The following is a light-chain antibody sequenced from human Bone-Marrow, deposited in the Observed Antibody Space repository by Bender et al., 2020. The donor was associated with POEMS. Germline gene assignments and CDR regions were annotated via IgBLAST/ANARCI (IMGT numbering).Light chain of an antibody. CDR1: SSDIGSYYL. J-gene: IGLJ2*01. Sequence: QSALTQPASVSGSPGQSITISFTGSSSDIGSYYLVSWYQQHPGKAPKLMIYEGRKRPSGVSNRFSGSKTGNTASLTISGLQTEDEADYYCCSYAGSSSVIFGGGTKLTVL. CDR3: CSYAGSSSVI. V-gene: IGLV2-23*01. CDR2: EGR.